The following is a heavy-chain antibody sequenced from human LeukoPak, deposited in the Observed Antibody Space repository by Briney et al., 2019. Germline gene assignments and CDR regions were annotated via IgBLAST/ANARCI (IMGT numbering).Heavy chain of an antibody. V-gene: IGHV3-33*01. CDR2: IWYDGDNK. J-gene: IGHJ4*02. CDR3: ARSTSSEYDIYHFDY. CDR1: GXTFSSYG. D-gene: IGHD3-9*01. Sequence: GGSLRLSCAASGXTFSSYGMHWVRQAPGKGLEWVAVIWYDGDNKYYADSVKGRFTISRDNSKNTLYLQMNSLRAEDTAAYYCARSTSSEYDIYHFDYWGQGTLVTVSS.